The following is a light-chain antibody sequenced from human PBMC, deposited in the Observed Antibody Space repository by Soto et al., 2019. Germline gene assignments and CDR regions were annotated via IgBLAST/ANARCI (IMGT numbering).Light chain of an antibody. V-gene: IGKV1-5*03. J-gene: IGKJ5*01. CDR2: KAS. Sequence: DIQMTQSPSTLSASVGDRVTITCRASQSISSWLAWYQQKPGKAPKLLIYKASTLESGVPSRFSGSGSGTEFTLTISSLQPDDFAAYHCQQYNSYPVTFGQGTRLEMK. CDR3: QQYNSYPVT. CDR1: QSISSW.